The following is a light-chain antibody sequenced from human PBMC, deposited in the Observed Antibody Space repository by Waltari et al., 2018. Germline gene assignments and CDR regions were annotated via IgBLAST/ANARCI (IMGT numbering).Light chain of an antibody. Sequence: QTVVTQEPSFSVSPGGTVTLTCALSSGSVSADHYTNWYQQTTGQAPRTLIYNPKLLSSGVPDRFSGSIIGNKAALAITGAQADDESDYYCLLYVASGVWVFGGGTKLTVL. CDR2: NPK. J-gene: IGLJ3*02. V-gene: IGLV8-61*01. CDR1: SGSVSADHY. CDR3: LLYVASGVWV.